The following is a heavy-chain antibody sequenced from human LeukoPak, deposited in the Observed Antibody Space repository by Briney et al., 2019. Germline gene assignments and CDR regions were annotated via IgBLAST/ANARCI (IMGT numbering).Heavy chain of an antibody. Sequence: GSLRLSCAASGFTFSNYEMNWVRQTPGKGLEWVSFISDNGKAKSYVDSVRGRFIISRDNAKTSLFLQMSSLRVEDTAVYYCARARIAAPLLDYWGQGTLVTVSS. CDR2: ISDNGKAK. D-gene: IGHD6-13*01. CDR1: GFTFSNYE. J-gene: IGHJ4*02. CDR3: ARARIAAPLLDY. V-gene: IGHV3-48*03.